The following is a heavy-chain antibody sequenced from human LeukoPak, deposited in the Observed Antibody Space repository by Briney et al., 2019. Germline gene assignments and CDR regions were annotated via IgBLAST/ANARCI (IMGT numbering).Heavy chain of an antibody. CDR3: ARDSVNRYYYYGMDV. J-gene: IGHJ6*02. CDR2: IYYSGST. Sequence: SETLSLTCTVSGGSISSGGYYWSWIRQHPGKGLEWIGYIYYSGSTYYNPSLKSRVTIAVDTSKHQFSLKLSSVTAADTAVYYCARDSVNRYYYYGMDVWGQGTTVTVSS. CDR1: GGSISSGGYY. D-gene: IGHD1-14*01. V-gene: IGHV4-31*03.